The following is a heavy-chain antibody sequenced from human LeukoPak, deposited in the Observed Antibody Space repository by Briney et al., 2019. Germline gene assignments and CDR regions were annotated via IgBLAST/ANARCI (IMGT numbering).Heavy chain of an antibody. CDR2: IYYSGST. Sequence: PSETLSLTCTVSGGSISSYYWSWIRQPPGKGLEWIGYIYYSGSTNYNPSLKSRVTISVDTSKNQFSLKLSSVPAADTAVYHCARERDDYGSGPIDYWSQGTLVTVSS. CDR1: GGSISSYY. V-gene: IGHV4-59*01. J-gene: IGHJ4*02. D-gene: IGHD3-10*01. CDR3: ARERDDYGSGPIDY.